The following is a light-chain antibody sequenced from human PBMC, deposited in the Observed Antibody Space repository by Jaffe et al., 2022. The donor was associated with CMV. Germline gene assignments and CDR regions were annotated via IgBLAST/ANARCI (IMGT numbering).Light chain of an antibody. Sequence: EIVLTQSPGTLSLSPGERATLSCRASQNIRSVYLSWYQHKVGQAPRLLIYGASSRATGIPDRFSGSGSGTDFTLTISRLEPEDFAVYYCLQNDDSSRMYPFGQGTKLEIK. CDR1: QNIRSVY. J-gene: IGKJ2*01. CDR3: LQNDDSSRMYP. V-gene: IGKV3-20*01. CDR2: GAS.